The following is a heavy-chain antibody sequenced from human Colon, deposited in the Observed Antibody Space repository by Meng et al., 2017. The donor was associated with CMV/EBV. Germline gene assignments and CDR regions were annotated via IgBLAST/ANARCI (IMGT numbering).Heavy chain of an antibody. D-gene: IGHD6-19*01. V-gene: IGHV1-3*01. Sequence: SGYNFTSYDMQWVSQAPGQRLEWMGWINAGNGNTKYSQKFQGRVTITRDTSASTAYMELSSLRSEDTAVYYCARGRAVAAPYYFDYWDQGTLVTVSS. CDR3: ARGRAVAAPYYFDY. J-gene: IGHJ4*02. CDR2: INAGNGNT. CDR1: GYNFTSYD.